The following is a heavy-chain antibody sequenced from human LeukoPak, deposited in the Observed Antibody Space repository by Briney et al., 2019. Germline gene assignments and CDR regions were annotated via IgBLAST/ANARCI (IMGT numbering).Heavy chain of an antibody. CDR3: AREVADIVVVPAAIDY. V-gene: IGHV3-23*01. J-gene: IGHJ4*02. CDR1: GFTFSSYA. Sequence: GGSLRLSCAASGFTFSSYAMSWVRQAPGKGLEWVSAISGSGGSTYYADSVKGRFTISRDNAKNSLYLQMNSLRAEDTAVYYCAREVADIVVVPAAIDYWGQGTLVTVSS. CDR2: ISGSGGST. D-gene: IGHD2-2*01.